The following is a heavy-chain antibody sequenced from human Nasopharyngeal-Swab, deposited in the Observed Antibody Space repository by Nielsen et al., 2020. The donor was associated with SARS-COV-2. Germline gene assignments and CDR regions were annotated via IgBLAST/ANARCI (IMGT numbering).Heavy chain of an antibody. V-gene: IGHV1-46*01. CDR2: INPSGGST. CDR3: AASSGIAAAGLDY. J-gene: IGHJ4*02. CDR1: GYTFTSYY. D-gene: IGHD6-13*01. Sequence: ASVKVSCKASGYTFTSYYMHWVRQAPGQGLEWMGIINPSGGSTSYAQKFQGRVTMTRDTTTSTVYMELSSLRSEDTAVYYCAASSGIAAAGLDYWGQGTLVTVSS.